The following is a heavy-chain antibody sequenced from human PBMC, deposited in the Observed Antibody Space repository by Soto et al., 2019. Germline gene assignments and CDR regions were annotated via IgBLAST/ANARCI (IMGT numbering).Heavy chain of an antibody. J-gene: IGHJ4*02. CDR2: IIPIFGTA. D-gene: IGHD6-13*01. V-gene: IGHV1-69*13. CDR3: ASSRRRSLVRYYFDY. Sequence: ASVKVSCKASGGTFSSYAISWVRQAPGQGLEWMGGIIPIFGTANYAQKFQGRVTITADESTSTAYMELSSLRSEDTAVYYCASSRRRSLVRYYFDYWGQGTLVTVSS. CDR1: GGTFSSYA.